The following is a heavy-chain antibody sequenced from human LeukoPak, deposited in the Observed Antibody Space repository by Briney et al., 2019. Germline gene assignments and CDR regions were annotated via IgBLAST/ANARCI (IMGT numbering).Heavy chain of an antibody. CDR3: ARRGRAFDI. D-gene: IGHD3-10*01. J-gene: IGHJ3*02. CDR2: IIPFFNTT. CDR1: GDTFSSYA. Sequence: SVKVSCKASGDTFSSYAISWVRQAPGQGLEWMGGIIPFFNTTKYVQRFQGRVTVTADESTYTAYMELSSLRSEDTAVYYCARRGRAFDIWGQGTMVTVSS. V-gene: IGHV1-69*13.